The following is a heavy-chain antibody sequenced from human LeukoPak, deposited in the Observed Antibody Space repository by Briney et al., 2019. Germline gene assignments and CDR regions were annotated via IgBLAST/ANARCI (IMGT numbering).Heavy chain of an antibody. CDR1: GFTFSSYS. Sequence: GGSLRLSCAASGFTFSSYSMNWVRQAPGKGPEWVSSISSSSSYIYYADSVKGRFTISRDNAKNSLYLQMNSLRAEDTAVYYCARDGVVTGRAFDIWGQGTMVTVSS. D-gene: IGHD2-21*02. J-gene: IGHJ3*02. V-gene: IGHV3-21*01. CDR3: ARDGVVTGRAFDI. CDR2: ISSSSSYI.